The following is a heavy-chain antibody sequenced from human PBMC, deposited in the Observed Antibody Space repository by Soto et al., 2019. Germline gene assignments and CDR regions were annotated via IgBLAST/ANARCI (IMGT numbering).Heavy chain of an antibody. J-gene: IGHJ6*03. Sequence: GGSLRLSCAASGFTFSSYCMHWVRQAPGKGLEWVAVISYDGSNKYYADSVKGRFTISRDNSKNTLYLQMNSLRAEDTAVYYCAKDPVRSGVYYYYMDVWGKGTTVTVSS. D-gene: IGHD2-15*01. V-gene: IGHV3-30*18. CDR2: ISYDGSNK. CDR1: GFTFSSYC. CDR3: AKDPVRSGVYYYYMDV.